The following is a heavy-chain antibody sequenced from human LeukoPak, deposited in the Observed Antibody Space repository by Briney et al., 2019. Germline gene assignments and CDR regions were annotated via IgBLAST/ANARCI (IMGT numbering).Heavy chain of an antibody. CDR1: GYTFTSYG. D-gene: IGHD3-22*01. J-gene: IGHJ3*02. Sequence: ASVKVSCKASGYTFTSYGISWVRQAPGQGLEWMGWISAYNGNTNYAQKLQGRVTMTTDTSTSTAYMELRSLRSDDTAVYYCAREDGGYYYLDAFDIWGQGTMVTVCS. CDR3: AREDGGYYYLDAFDI. CDR2: ISAYNGNT. V-gene: IGHV1-18*01.